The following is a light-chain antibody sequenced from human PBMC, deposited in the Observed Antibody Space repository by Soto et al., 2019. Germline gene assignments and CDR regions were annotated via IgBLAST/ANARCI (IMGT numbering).Light chain of an antibody. CDR3: CSYAGSSTSWV. CDR2: EGS. J-gene: IGLJ3*02. V-gene: IGLV2-23*01. CDR1: SSDVGSYNL. Sequence: QSALTQSASESGSPGQSITISCTGTSSDVGSYNLVSWYQQHPGKAPKLMIYEGSKRPSGVSNRFSGSKSGNTASLTISGLQAEDEADYYCCSYAGSSTSWVFGGGTKLTVL.